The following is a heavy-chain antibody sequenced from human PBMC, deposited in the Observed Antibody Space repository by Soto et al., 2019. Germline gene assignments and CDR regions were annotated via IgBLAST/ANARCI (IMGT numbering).Heavy chain of an antibody. CDR1: GFTFSSYS. CDR2: ISSSSYI. V-gene: IGHV3-21*01. J-gene: IGHJ4*02. D-gene: IGHD3-10*01. Sequence: GGSLRLSCAASGFTFSSYSMNWVRQAPGKGLEWVSSISSSSYIYYADSVKGRFTISRDNAKNSLYLQMNSLRAEDTAVYYCARDRVAGEYYFDYWGQGTLVTVSS. CDR3: ARDRVAGEYYFDY.